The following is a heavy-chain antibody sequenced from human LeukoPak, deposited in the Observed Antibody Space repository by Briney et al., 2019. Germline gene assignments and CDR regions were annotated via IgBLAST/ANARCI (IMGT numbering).Heavy chain of an antibody. Sequence: GGSLRLSCAASGFTLSRYSMNWVRQTPGKGLEWVSYISSSSSTIYYADSVKGRFTISRDNAKNSLSLQMNSLRAEDTAVYYCASDSPPDYWGQGTLVTVSS. CDR1: GFTLSRYS. J-gene: IGHJ4*02. V-gene: IGHV3-48*01. CDR2: ISSSSSTI. CDR3: ASDSPPDY.